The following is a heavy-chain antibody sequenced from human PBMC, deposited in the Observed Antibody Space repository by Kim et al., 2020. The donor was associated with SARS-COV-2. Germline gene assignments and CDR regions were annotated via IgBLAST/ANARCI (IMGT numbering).Heavy chain of an antibody. D-gene: IGHD2-2*02. Sequence: GGSLRLSCAASGFTFSSYWMHWVRQAPGKGLVWVSRINSDGSSTSYADSVKGRFTISRDNAKNTLYLQMNSLRAEDTAVYYCARGYCSSTSCYSGNWFDPWGQGTLVTVSS. V-gene: IGHV3-74*01. CDR2: INSDGSST. CDR3: ARGYCSSTSCYSGNWFDP. CDR1: GFTFSSYW. J-gene: IGHJ5*02.